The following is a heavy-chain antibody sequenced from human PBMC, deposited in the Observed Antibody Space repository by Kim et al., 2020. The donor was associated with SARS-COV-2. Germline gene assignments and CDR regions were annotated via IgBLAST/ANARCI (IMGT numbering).Heavy chain of an antibody. Sequence: GGSLRLSCAASGFTFSSYGMHWVRQAPGKGLEWVAVISYDGSNKYYADSVKGRFTISRDNSKNTLYLQMNSLRAEDTAVYYCARDPSGSYYYYYGMDVWG. V-gene: IGHV3-33*05. CDR3: ARDPSGSYYYYYGMDV. D-gene: IGHD5-12*01. CDR1: GFTFSSYG. J-gene: IGHJ6*01. CDR2: ISYDGSNK.